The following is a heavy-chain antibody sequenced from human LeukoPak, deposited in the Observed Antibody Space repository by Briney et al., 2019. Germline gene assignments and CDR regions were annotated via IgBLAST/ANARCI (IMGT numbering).Heavy chain of an antibody. CDR3: ARESNNYRAFDY. J-gene: IGHJ4*02. D-gene: IGHD4-11*01. CDR1: GGSISSYY. CDR2: IYTSGST. Sequence: SETLSLTCTVSGGSISSYYWSWIRQPAGKGLEWIGGIYTSGSTNYNPSLKSRLIMSVDTSKNQFSLKLSSVTAADTAVYYCARESNNYRAFDYWGQGTLVTVSS. V-gene: IGHV4-4*07.